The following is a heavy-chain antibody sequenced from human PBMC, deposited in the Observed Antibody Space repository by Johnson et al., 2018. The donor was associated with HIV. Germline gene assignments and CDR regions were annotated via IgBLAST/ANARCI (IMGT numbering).Heavy chain of an antibody. J-gene: IGHJ3*02. CDR2: MWYDGSNK. CDR1: GFTFSTYG. CDR3: ARSEVTAPSPPAGAFDI. Sequence: QVQLVESGGGLVKPGGSLRLSCAASGFTFSTYGMHWVRQAPGKGLEWVAVMWYDGSNKYYADSVKGRFTISRDNSKNTLYLQMNSLRAEDTAVYYCARSEVTAPSPPAGAFDIWGQGTMVTVSS. D-gene: IGHD4-23*01. V-gene: IGHV3-33*01.